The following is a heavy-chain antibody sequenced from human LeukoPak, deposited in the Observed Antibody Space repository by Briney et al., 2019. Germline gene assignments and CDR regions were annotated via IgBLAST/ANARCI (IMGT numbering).Heavy chain of an antibody. V-gene: IGHV3-23*01. CDR3: AKEGLDYYGSGSLDY. D-gene: IGHD3-10*01. CDR2: ISGSGGST. Sequence: GGSLRLSCAASGFTFSSYAMSWVRQAPGKGLEWVSAISGSGGSTYYADSVKGRFIISRDNSKNTLYLQMNSLRAEDTAVYYCAKEGLDYYGSGSLDYWGQGTLVTVSS. CDR1: GFTFSSYA. J-gene: IGHJ4*02.